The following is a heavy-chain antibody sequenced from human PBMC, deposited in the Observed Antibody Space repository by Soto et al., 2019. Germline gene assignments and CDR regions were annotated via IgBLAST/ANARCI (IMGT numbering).Heavy chain of an antibody. CDR2: INPSGGST. CDR1: GYTFTSYY. CDR3: AIFSNSSGYYSSLYFDY. J-gene: IGHJ4*02. Sequence: ASVKVSCKASGYTFTSYYMHWVRQAPGQGLEWMGIINPSGGSTSYAQKFQGRFTMTRDTSTSTVYMELSSLRSEDTAVYYCAIFSNSSGYYSSLYFDYWGQGTLVTVSS. V-gene: IGHV1-46*03. D-gene: IGHD3-22*01.